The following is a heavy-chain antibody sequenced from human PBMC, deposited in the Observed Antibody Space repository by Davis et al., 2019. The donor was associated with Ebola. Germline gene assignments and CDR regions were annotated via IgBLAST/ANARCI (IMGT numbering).Heavy chain of an antibody. J-gene: IGHJ4*02. V-gene: IGHV1-46*01. Sequence: AASVKVSCKASGYTFTSYGITWVRQAPGQGLEWMGIFNPSGGSTDYAQKFKGRVTMTRDTSTSTVYMELSSLRSDDTAVYYCARAQFPTTSDHWGQGTLVTVSS. D-gene: IGHD1-1*01. CDR1: GYTFTSYG. CDR2: FNPSGGST. CDR3: ARAQFPTTSDH.